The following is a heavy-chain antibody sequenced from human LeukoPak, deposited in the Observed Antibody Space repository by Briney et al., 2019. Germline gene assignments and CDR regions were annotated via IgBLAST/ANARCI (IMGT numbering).Heavy chain of an antibody. Sequence: ASVKVSCKASGYTFSDYYMHWVRQAPGQGLEWMGWINPKSGVTNYVQKFQGRVTMTRDTSISTTYMELSRLRFDGTAVYYCARTSSFDYWGQGTLVTVS. CDR2: INPKSGVT. CDR1: GYTFSDYY. V-gene: IGHV1-2*02. CDR3: ARTSSFDY. J-gene: IGHJ4*02.